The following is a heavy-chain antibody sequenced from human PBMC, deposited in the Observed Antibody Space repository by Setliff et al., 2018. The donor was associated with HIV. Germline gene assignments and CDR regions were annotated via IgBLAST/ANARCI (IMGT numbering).Heavy chain of an antibody. CDR3: ARGQTSVTLQFDH. J-gene: IGHJ4*02. D-gene: IGHD4-17*01. V-gene: IGHV3-23*01. CDR1: ELTFSNYA. CDR2: LSGSGGST. Sequence: PGGSLRLSCAASELTFSNYAMTWVRQAPGKGLEWVSSLSGSGGSTYYADSVKGRFTISRDNSKNTLYLRMNSLRAEDTAVYYCARGQTSVTLQFDHWGQGTLVTVSS.